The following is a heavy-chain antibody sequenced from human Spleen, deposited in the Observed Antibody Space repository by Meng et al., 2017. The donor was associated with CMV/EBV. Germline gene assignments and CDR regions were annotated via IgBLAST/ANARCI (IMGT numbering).Heavy chain of an antibody. CDR3: ARNGRVATINPFDY. J-gene: IGHJ4*02. CDR2: IRYDGSNK. Sequence: GESLKISCAASGFSFSSYGMHWVRQAPGKGLEWVAFIRYDGSNKYYADSVKGRFTISRDNAKNSLYLQMNSLRVEDTAVYYCARNGRVATINPFDYWGQGTLVTVSS. D-gene: IGHD5-12*01. V-gene: IGHV3-30*02. CDR1: GFSFSSYG.